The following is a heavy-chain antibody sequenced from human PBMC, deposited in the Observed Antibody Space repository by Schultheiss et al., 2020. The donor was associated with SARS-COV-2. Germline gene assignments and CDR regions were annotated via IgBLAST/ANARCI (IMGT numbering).Heavy chain of an antibody. CDR3: AKAVFGCSSTSCPEWFDP. CDR1: GFTFSSYA. CDR2: ISGSGGST. Sequence: GGSLRLSCAASGFTFSSYAMSWVRQAPGKGLEWVSAISGSGGSTYYADSVKGRFTISRDNSKNTLYLQMNSLRAEDTAVYYCAKAVFGCSSTSCPEWFDPLGQGTLVTVSS. J-gene: IGHJ5*02. V-gene: IGHV3-23*01. D-gene: IGHD2-2*01.